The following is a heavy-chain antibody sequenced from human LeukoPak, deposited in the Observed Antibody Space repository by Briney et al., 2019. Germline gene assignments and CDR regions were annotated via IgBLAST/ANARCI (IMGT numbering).Heavy chain of an antibody. CDR1: GFTFSSYG. V-gene: IGHV3-30*03. CDR3: ARGLGYARIGYSNHIDFDY. Sequence: GGSLRLSCAASGFTFSSYGMHWVRQAPGKGLEWVTVISYDGSNQYYADSVKGRFTISRDNSKNTLYLQMNSLRAEDTAVYYCARGLGYARIGYSNHIDFDYWGQGTLVTVSS. CDR2: ISYDGSNQ. D-gene: IGHD4-11*01. J-gene: IGHJ4*02.